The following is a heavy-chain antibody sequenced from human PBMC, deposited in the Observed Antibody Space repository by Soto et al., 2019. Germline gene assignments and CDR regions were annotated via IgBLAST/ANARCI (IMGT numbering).Heavy chain of an antibody. CDR1: GFTFSSYG. J-gene: IGHJ6*01. D-gene: IGHD3-22*01. V-gene: IGHV3-30*18. Sequence: QVQLVESGGGVVQPGRSLRLSCAASGFTFSSYGMHWVRQAPGKGLEWVAVISYDGSNKYYADSVKGRFTISRDNSKNTLYLQMNSLRAEDTAVYYCAKDDYYYDSSGYPYYGMDVW. CDR2: ISYDGSNK. CDR3: AKDDYYYDSSGYPYYGMDV.